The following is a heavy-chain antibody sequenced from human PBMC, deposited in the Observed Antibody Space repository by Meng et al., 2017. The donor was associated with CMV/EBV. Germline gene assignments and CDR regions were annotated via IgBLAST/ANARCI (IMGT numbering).Heavy chain of an antibody. CDR3: TRETNDWRFDY. CDR2: TYYRSKWYF. CDR1: ADSGSNNGAA. Sequence: AADSGSNNGAAWHWIRQSPSRGLEWLGRTYYRSKWYFDYAESVKSQITINPDTSKNQVSLQLNSATPEDTAVYYFTRETNDWRFDYWGQGILVTVSS. D-gene: IGHD2-8*01. J-gene: IGHJ4*02. V-gene: IGHV6-1*01.